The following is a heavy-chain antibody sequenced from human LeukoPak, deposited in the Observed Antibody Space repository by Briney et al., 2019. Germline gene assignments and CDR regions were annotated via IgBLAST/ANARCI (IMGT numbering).Heavy chain of an antibody. CDR3: ARRLTQYDCFDP. V-gene: IGHV6-1*01. Sequence: SQTLSLTCAISGDSVSSNSVTWNWIRQSPSRGLEWLGRTCYRSTWYNDYAVSVRGRITVNPDTSKNQFSLHLNSVTPEDTAVYYCARRLTQYDCFDPWGQGILVTVSS. CDR2: TCYRSTWYN. J-gene: IGHJ5*02. CDR1: GDSVSSNSVT. D-gene: IGHD2-2*01.